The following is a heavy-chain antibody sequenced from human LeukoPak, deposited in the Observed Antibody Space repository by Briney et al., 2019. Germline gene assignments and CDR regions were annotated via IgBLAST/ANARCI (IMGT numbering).Heavy chain of an antibody. V-gene: IGHV1-18*01. J-gene: IGHJ4*02. CDR3: ARDRDKGYSSGWPYYDY. Sequence: ASVKVSCKASGYTFTSHGISWVRQAPGQGLEWMGCISAYNGNTNYAQKLQGRITMTTDTSTSTAYMELRSLRSDDTAVYYCARDRDKGYSSGWPYYDYWGQGTLVTVSS. D-gene: IGHD6-19*01. CDR2: ISAYNGNT. CDR1: GYTFTSHG.